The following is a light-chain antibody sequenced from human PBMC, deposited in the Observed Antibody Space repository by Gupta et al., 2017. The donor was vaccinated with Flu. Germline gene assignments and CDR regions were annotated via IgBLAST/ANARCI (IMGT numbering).Light chain of an antibody. Sequence: QSALTQPASVSGSPGQSITISCIGSSGDVGSYDLVSWYQQHPGKAPKLIIYDVSKWPSGVSNRFSGSKSGNTASLTISGLQPDDEADYYSCSYAGSRIHVVFGGGTKLTVL. CDR1: SGDVGSYDL. CDR3: CSYAGSRIHVV. J-gene: IGLJ2*01. V-gene: IGLV2-23*02. CDR2: DVS.